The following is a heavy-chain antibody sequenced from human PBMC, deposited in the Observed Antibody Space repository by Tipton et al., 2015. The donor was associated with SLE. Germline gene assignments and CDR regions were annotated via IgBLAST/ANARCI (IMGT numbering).Heavy chain of an antibody. D-gene: IGHD5-24*01. V-gene: IGHV3-30*04. CDR3: ARETNDGYNGLDI. Sequence: WIRQPPGKGLEWMAVISYDGSNKYHADSVKGRFTIFRDNSKNTLYLQMNSLRNEDTAVYYCARETNDGYNGLDIWGQETRVTVSS. CDR2: ISYDGSNK. J-gene: IGHJ3*02.